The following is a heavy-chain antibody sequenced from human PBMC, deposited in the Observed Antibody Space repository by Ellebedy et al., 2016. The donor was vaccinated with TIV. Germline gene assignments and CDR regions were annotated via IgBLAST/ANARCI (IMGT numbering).Heavy chain of an antibody. D-gene: IGHD2-21*02. Sequence: AASVKVSCKASGFTFTSSAMQWVRQARGQRLEWIGWIVVGSGNTNYEQKFQERVTITRDMSTSTAYMELSSLRSEDTAVYYCAAAAYCGGDCYRSGYGMDVWGQGTTVTVSS. CDR2: IVVGSGNT. V-gene: IGHV1-58*02. CDR3: AAAAYCGGDCYRSGYGMDV. CDR1: GFTFTSSA. J-gene: IGHJ6*02.